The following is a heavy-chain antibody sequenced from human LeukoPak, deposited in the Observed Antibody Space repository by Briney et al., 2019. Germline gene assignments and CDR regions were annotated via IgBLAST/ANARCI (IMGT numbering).Heavy chain of an antibody. CDR3: ARDPWELRGYSDY. CDR1: GFTFSSYR. CDR2: ISSSSSYI. V-gene: IGHV3-21*01. Sequence: PGGSLRLSCAASGFTFSSYRMNWVRQAPGKGLEWVSSISSSSSYIYYADSVKGRFTISRDNAKNSLYLQMNSLRAEDTAVYYCARDPWELRGYSDYWGQGTLVTVSS. J-gene: IGHJ4*02. D-gene: IGHD1-26*01.